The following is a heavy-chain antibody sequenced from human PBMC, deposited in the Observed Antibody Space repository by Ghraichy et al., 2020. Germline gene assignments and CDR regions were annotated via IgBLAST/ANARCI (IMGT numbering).Heavy chain of an antibody. V-gene: IGHV4-31*03. CDR2: IYYSGST. D-gene: IGHD2-21*02. J-gene: IGHJ4*02. CDR1: GGSISSGGYY. CDR3: ARDRTRRGGHFGLDY. Sequence: SETLSLTCTVSGGSISSGGYYWSWIRQHPGKGLEWIGYIYYSGSTYYNPSLKSRVTISVDTSKNQFSLKLSSVTAADTAVYYCARDRTRRGGHFGLDYWGQGTLVTVSS.